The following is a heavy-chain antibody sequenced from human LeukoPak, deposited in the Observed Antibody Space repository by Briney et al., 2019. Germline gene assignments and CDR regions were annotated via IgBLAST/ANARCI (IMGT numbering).Heavy chain of an antibody. D-gene: IGHD3-22*01. Sequence: SETLSLTCTVSGGSISSYYWSWIRQPAGKGLEWIGRIYTSGSTNYNPSLKSRVTMSVDTSKNQFSLKLSSVTAADTAVYYCARRGSPYYYDSSGSGAFDYWGQGTLVTVSS. J-gene: IGHJ4*02. CDR3: ARRGSPYYYDSSGSGAFDY. CDR2: IYTSGST. CDR1: GGSISSYY. V-gene: IGHV4-4*07.